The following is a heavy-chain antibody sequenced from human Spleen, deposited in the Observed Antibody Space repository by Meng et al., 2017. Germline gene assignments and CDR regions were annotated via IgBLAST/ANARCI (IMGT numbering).Heavy chain of an antibody. D-gene: IGHD4-23*01. Sequence: GESLKISCATSGFTFSLYWMSWVRQAPGKGLEWVANINKDGSEKYYVDSVKGRFTISRDDAKNSLSLQMNSLRAEDTAVYHCARGGGNFDYWGQGTLVTVSS. V-gene: IGHV3-7*01. CDR2: INKDGSEK. J-gene: IGHJ4*02. CDR3: ARGGGNFDY. CDR1: GFTFSLYW.